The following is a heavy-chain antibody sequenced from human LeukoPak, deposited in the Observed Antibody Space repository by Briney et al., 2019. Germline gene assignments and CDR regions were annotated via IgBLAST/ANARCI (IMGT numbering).Heavy chain of an antibody. CDR1: GGSISSGGYY. V-gene: IGHV4-31*03. CDR2: IYYSGST. Sequence: SQTLSLTCTVSGGSISSGGYYWSWIRQHPGKGLEWIGYIYYSGSTYYNPSLKSRVTISVDTSKNQFSLKLSSVTAADTAVYYCARSMITFGGVIDSFDYWSQGTLVTVSS. D-gene: IGHD3-16*02. CDR3: ARSMITFGGVIDSFDY. J-gene: IGHJ4*02.